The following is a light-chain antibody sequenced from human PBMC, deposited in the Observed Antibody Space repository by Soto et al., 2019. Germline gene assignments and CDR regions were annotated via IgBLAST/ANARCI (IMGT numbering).Light chain of an antibody. CDR2: GAS. V-gene: IGKV3-20*01. Sequence: EMVLTQSPGTLSLSPGERATLSCRASQSVSSSYLAWYQQKPGQAPRLLSYGASIRATGIPDRFSGSGSGTDFTLTISRLAPEDFALYYCQQYGSSPLTFGRGTKVEIK. CDR1: QSVSSSY. J-gene: IGKJ4*01. CDR3: QQYGSSPLT.